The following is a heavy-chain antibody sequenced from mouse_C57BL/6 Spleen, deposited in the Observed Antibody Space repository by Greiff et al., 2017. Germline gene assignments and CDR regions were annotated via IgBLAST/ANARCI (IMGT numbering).Heavy chain of an antibody. CDR2: INPNNGGT. D-gene: IGHD4-1*01. CDR3: ARSSWDGGYFDV. CDR1: GYTFTDYN. J-gene: IGHJ1*03. Sequence: EVQLQQSGPELVKPGASVTIPCKASGYTFTDYNMDWVKQSHGKSLEWIGDINPNNGGTSYNQKFKGKATLTVDKSSSTAYMELRSLTSEDTAIYYCARSSWDGGYFDVWGTGTTVTVSS. V-gene: IGHV1-18*01.